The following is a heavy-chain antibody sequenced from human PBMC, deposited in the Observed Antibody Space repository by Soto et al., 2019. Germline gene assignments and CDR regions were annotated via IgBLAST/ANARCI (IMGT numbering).Heavy chain of an antibody. J-gene: IGHJ4*02. V-gene: IGHV3-30-3*01. CDR1: GFTFSSYA. CDR2: ISYDGSNK. D-gene: IGHD1-26*01. CDR3: ARDPSKRGGSYYFYFDY. Sequence: GGSLRLSCAASGFTFSSYAMHWVRQAPGKGLEWVAVISYDGSNKYYADSVKGRFTISRDNSKNTLYLQMNSLRAEDTAVYYCARDPSKRGGSYYFYFDYWGQGTLVTVSS.